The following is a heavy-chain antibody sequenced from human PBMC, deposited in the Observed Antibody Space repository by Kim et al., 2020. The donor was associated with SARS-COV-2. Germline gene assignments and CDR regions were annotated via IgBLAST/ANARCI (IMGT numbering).Heavy chain of an antibody. Sequence: SETLFLTCTVSGGSISSSSYYWGWIRQPPGKGLEWIGSIYYSGSTYYNPSLKSRVTISVDTSKNQFSLKLSSVTAADTAVYYCASIPPRGVINLDYWGQGTLVTVSS. J-gene: IGHJ4*02. CDR3: ASIPPRGVINLDY. V-gene: IGHV4-39*01. CDR1: GGSISSSSYY. CDR2: IYYSGST. D-gene: IGHD3-10*01.